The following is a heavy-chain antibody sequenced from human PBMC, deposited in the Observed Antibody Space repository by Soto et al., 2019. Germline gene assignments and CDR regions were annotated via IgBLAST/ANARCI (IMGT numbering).Heavy chain of an antibody. D-gene: IGHD3-10*01. J-gene: IGHJ4*02. V-gene: IGHV1-69*08. CDR1: GGTFSPYT. CDR3: TRDWEITVSTWSFGGF. CDR2: IIPFHGVT. Sequence: QVQLVQSGAEVKKPGSSVKVSCKASGGTFSPYTINWVRQAPGQGLEWMGRIIPFHGVTNYAQKFQARVTITADNSTSTDYMELSGLRFEDTAMYYCTRDWEITVSTWSFGGFWGRGTLVTVSS.